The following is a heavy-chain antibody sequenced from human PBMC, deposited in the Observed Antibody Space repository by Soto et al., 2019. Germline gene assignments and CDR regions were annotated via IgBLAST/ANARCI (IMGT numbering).Heavy chain of an antibody. Sequence: QVQLLESGPGLVKPSQTLSLICNVSGASISSGGYYWSWIRQRPGGGLEWLGFIYYSGISHYNPALKSRATMSVDTSKNQVSVKLISVTAADTAVYYGARTEWIQLWFDYWGQGALVTVS. CDR2: IYYSGIS. CDR1: GASISSGGYY. J-gene: IGHJ4*02. V-gene: IGHV4-31*03. D-gene: IGHD5-18*01. CDR3: ARTEWIQLWFDY.